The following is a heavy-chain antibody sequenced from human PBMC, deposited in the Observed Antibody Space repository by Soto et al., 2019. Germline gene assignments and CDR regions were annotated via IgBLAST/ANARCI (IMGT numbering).Heavy chain of an antibody. CDR2: TSYDGNNE. CDR3: AKDKGVFNWATSYFDY. V-gene: IGHV3-30*18. J-gene: IGHJ4*02. CDR1: GFTFSNYA. Sequence: LRLSCAASGFTFSNYAMHWVRQAPCKGLEWVALTSYDGNNEYYTDSVKGRFTISRDNSKNTLFLQMNSPRPEDTAVYYCAKDKGVFNWATSYFDYWGQGALVTVSS. D-gene: IGHD1-1*01.